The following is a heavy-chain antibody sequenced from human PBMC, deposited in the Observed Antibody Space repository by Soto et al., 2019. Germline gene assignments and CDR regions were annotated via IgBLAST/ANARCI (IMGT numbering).Heavy chain of an antibody. CDR2: IYYSGST. CDR3: ARVNGQLWSKAGWFDP. J-gene: IGHJ5*02. D-gene: IGHD5-18*01. CDR1: GGPISSYY. Sequence: PSETLSLTCTVSGGPISSYYWSWIRQPPGKGLEWIGYIYYSGSTNYNPSLKSRVTISVDKSKNQFSLKLSSVTAAYTAVYYCARVNGQLWSKAGWFDPWGQGTLVTVSS. V-gene: IGHV4-59*01.